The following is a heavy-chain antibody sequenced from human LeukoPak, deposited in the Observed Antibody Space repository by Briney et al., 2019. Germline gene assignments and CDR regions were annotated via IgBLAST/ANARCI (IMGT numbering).Heavy chain of an antibody. CDR1: GYTFTSYY. Sequence: ASVKVSCKASGYTFTSYYMHWVRQAPGQGLEWMGIINPSGGSTSYAQKFQGRVTMTRDTSTRTVYMELSSLRSEDTAVYYCARDLGYYDFWSGYSHFDYWGQGTLVTVSS. D-gene: IGHD3-3*01. V-gene: IGHV1-46*01. J-gene: IGHJ4*02. CDR2: INPSGGST. CDR3: ARDLGYYDFWSGYSHFDY.